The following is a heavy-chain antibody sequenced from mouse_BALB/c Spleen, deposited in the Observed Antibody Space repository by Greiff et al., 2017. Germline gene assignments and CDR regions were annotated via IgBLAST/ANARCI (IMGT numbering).Heavy chain of an antibody. V-gene: IGHV1-62-2*01. J-gene: IGHJ3*01. CDR3: AREGYDEGFAY. CDR1: GYTFTEYI. Sequence: QVQLQQSGAGLVKPGASVKLSCKASGYTFTEYIIHWVKQRSGQGLEWIGWFYPGSGSIKYNEKFKDKATLTADKSSSTVYMQLSSLTSDDSAVYFCAREGYDEGFAYWGQGTLVTVSA. CDR2: FYPGSGSI. D-gene: IGHD2-2*01.